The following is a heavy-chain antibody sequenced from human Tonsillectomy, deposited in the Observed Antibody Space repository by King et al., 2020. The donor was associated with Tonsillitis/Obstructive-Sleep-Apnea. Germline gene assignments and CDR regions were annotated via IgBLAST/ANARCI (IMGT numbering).Heavy chain of an antibody. J-gene: IGHJ5*02. D-gene: IGHD4-17*01. CDR2: IYHSVGT. CDR1: GCTIHRYY. Sequence: QLQESGPGLVKPSETLSLTCTVSGCTIHRYYWSWIRQPPGEGLEWIGNIYHSVGTNYNPSLKRRVIISVDTSNSQFSLKLNSVTAADTAVYYCARDYGEYGGFDPWGQGTLVTVSS. CDR3: ARDYGEYGGFDP. V-gene: IGHV4-59*01.